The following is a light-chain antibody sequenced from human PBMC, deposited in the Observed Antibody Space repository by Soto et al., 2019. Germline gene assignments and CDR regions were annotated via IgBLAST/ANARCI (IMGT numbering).Light chain of an antibody. V-gene: IGKV1-5*03. J-gene: IGKJ1*01. Sequence: DIQMTQSPSTLSASVGDRVTITCRASQSISSWLAWYQQKPGKAPKLLIYKASSFESGVPSRFSGSGSRTEFTLTISSLQPDDFATYYCQQYNSYSWTFGQGTKVEIK. CDR2: KAS. CDR1: QSISSW. CDR3: QQYNSYSWT.